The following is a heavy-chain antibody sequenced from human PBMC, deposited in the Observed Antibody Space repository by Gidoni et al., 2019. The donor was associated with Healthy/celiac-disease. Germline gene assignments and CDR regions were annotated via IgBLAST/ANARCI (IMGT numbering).Heavy chain of an antibody. CDR2: IRRISSDI. D-gene: IGHD4-17*01. Sequence: EVQLVESGGGLVKPGGSLRLSCSAAGFTFSSYSMNWVRQAPGKGMEWVSSIRRISSDIYYADSVKGRFTISRDNAKNSLYLQMNSLRAEDTAVYYCASSYGDNVWNWFDPWGQGTLVTVAS. J-gene: IGHJ5*02. V-gene: IGHV3-21*01. CDR3: ASSYGDNVWNWFDP. CDR1: GFTFSSYS.